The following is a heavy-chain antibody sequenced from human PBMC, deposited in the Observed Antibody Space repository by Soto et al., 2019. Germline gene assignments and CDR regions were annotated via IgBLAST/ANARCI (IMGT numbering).Heavy chain of an antibody. J-gene: IGHJ1*01. Sequence: RGAFRLSCAASGCMFSNDNMDWGRQAPGKRPEWVSSITSDSGYKYYADSVTGRFTISRDNARNSLYLEMNSLRAEDSAAYYCATRMHYTGSKCHANFQHWGQGTLVSVSS. CDR3: ATRMHYTGSKCHANFQH. CDR1: GCMFSNDN. V-gene: IGHV3-21*01. CDR2: ITSDSGYK. D-gene: IGHD2-15*01.